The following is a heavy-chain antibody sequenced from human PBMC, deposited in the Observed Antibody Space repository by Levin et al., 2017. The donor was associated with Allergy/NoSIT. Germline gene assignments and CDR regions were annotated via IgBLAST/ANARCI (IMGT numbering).Heavy chain of an antibody. J-gene: IGHJ3*02. CDR3: AKDRSDIVVVVAASDAFDI. CDR1: GFTFSSYA. D-gene: IGHD2-15*01. CDR2: ISGSGGST. Sequence: GESLKISCAASGFTFSSYAMSWVRQAPGKGLEWVSAISGSGGSTYYADSVKGRFTISRDNSKNTLYLQMNSLRAEDTAVYYCAKDRSDIVVVVAASDAFDIWGQGTMVTVSS. V-gene: IGHV3-23*01.